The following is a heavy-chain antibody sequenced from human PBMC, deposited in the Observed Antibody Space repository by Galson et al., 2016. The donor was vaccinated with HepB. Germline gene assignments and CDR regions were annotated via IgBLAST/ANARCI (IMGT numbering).Heavy chain of an antibody. J-gene: IGHJ2*01. Sequence: SLRLSCAASGFSFSSYAMSWVRQAPGKGLHWVSGIGGSGNKTYSADSVKGRFTISRDNSKNMVYLQMNSLRAEDTAVYYCAKATALYNSVAGPPFGYFDLGSRGTVATVSS. CDR2: IGGSGNKT. D-gene: IGHD6-19*01. CDR3: AKATALYNSVAGPPFGYFDL. V-gene: IGHV3-23*01. CDR1: GFSFSSYA.